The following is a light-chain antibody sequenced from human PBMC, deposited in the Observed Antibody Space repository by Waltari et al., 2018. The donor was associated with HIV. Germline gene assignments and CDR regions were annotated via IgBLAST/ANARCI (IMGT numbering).Light chain of an antibody. Sequence: QSALAQPASVSGSPGQSITISCTGTTSDVGTYNYVSWYQQHPGKGPKLVIFDVSHRPSGISDRFSGSRSGNTASLTISGLRAKDEADYFCSSYSTNTNNSPWVFGGGTKVTVL. CDR1: TSDVGTYNY. J-gene: IGLJ3*02. CDR3: SSYSTNTNNSPWV. V-gene: IGLV2-14*03. CDR2: DVS.